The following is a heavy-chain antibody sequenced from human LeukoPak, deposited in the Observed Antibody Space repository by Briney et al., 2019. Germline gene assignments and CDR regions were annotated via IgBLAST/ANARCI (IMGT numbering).Heavy chain of an antibody. J-gene: IGHJ4*02. Sequence: PGGSLRLSCAASGFTFDDYAMHWVRQAPGKGLEWVSGISWNSGSIGYADSVKGRFTISRDNAKNSLYLQMNSLRAEDTALYYRARYSSGWYGYFDYWGQGTLVTVSS. V-gene: IGHV3-9*01. CDR2: ISWNSGSI. D-gene: IGHD6-19*01. CDR3: ARYSSGWYGYFDY. CDR1: GFTFDDYA.